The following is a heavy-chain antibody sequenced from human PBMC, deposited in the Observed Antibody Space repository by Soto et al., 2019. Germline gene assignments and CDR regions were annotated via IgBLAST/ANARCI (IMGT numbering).Heavy chain of an antibody. D-gene: IGHD6-13*01. CDR1: GFTFSSYA. CDR2: IRSNGGST. J-gene: IGHJ4*02. V-gene: IGHV3-64D*06. CDR3: VAPLIAPVGNGFHX. Sequence: EGSLRLSCSASGFTFSSYAMHWVRQAPGKGLEYVSSIRSNGGSTYYAYSVKGRFTISIDNSKKTLYLQMSSMRAEDTAVYYCVAPLIAPVGNGFHXWGQGTRVTVSX.